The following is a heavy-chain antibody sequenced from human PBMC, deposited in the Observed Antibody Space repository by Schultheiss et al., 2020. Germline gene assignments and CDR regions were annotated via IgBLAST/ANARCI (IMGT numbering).Heavy chain of an antibody. CDR1: GFTFSSYW. V-gene: IGHV3-64D*09. D-gene: IGHD5-12*01. CDR3: ARDMEDVDIVATSVDY. Sequence: GGSLRLSCAASGFTFSSYWMSWVRQAPGKGLEYVSAISSNGGSTYYADSVKGRFTISRDNSKNTLYLQMSSLRAEDTAVYYCARDMEDVDIVATSVDYWGQGTLVTVSS. CDR2: ISSNGGST. J-gene: IGHJ4*02.